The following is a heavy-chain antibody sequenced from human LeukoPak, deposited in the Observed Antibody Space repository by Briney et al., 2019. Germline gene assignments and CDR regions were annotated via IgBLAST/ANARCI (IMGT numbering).Heavy chain of an antibody. V-gene: IGHV3-48*03. Sequence: PGGSLRLSCAASGFTFSSYEMNWVRQAPGKGLEWVSYISSSGSTIYYADSVKGRFTISRDNSKNTLYLQMDSLRAEDTAVYYCAKGGRDGYTYPYYFDYWGQGTLVTVSS. J-gene: IGHJ4*02. D-gene: IGHD5-24*01. CDR1: GFTFSSYE. CDR3: AKGGRDGYTYPYYFDY. CDR2: ISSSGSTI.